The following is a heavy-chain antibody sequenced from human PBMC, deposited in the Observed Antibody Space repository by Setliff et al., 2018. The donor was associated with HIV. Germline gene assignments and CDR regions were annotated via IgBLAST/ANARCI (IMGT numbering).Heavy chain of an antibody. CDR2: IFYSGTT. CDR3: ARATYFDFWSAYRHYYMDV. D-gene: IGHD3-3*01. V-gene: IGHV4-39*07. Sequence: NPSETLSLTCSVSGDSISTNSYFWGWVRQPPGKGLEWIGSIFYSGTTYYNPSLKSRLTILVDTSKNQISLRLKSVTAADTAVYYCARATYFDFWSAYRHYYMDVWGKGTTVTVSS. J-gene: IGHJ6*03. CDR1: GDSISTNSYF.